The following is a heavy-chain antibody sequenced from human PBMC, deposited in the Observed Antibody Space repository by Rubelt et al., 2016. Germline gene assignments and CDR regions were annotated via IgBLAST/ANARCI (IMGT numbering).Heavy chain of an antibody. J-gene: IGHJ6*02. CDR1: GFTFSSYS. V-gene: IGHV3-21*01. CDR3: ASNEPWGGVYYYYYYGMDV. CDR2: ISSSSSYI. Sequence: EVQLVESGGGLVKPGGSLRLSCAASGFTFSSYSMNWVRQAPGKGLEWVSSISSSSSYIYYADSVKGRFTISRDNAKNSLYLQMNSLRAEDMAVYYWASNEPWGGVYYYYYYGMDVWGQGTTVTVSS. D-gene: IGHD3-16*01.